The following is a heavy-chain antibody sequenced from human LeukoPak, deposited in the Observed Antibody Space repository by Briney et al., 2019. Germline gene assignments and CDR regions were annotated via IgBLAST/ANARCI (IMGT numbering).Heavy chain of an antibody. CDR1: GFTFSGYG. CDR3: ARERTAMVTGFDY. D-gene: IGHD5-18*01. Sequence: HPGTSLRLSCAASGFTFSGYGMHWVRQAPGKGLEWVAVIWYNGSKKYYADSVKGRFTISRDNSKNTLYLQMNSLRAEDTAVYYCARERTAMVTGFDYWGQGTLVTVSS. CDR2: IWYNGSKK. V-gene: IGHV3-33*01. J-gene: IGHJ4*02.